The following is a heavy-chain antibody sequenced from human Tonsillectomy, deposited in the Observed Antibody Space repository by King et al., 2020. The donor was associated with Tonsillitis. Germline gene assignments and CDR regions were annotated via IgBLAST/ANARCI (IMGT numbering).Heavy chain of an antibody. CDR3: ARGVPTRYYYYYMDV. D-gene: IGHD4/OR15-4a*01. CDR1: GFTFSDYH. V-gene: IGHV3-11*05. Sequence: QLVQSGGGLVKPGGSLRLSCAASGFTFSDYHMIWIRQAPGKGLEWVSYITSSSSYINYADSVKGRFTISRDNAKNSLYLQMNSLRAEDTAVYSCARGVPTRYYYYYMDVWGKGTTVTVSS. J-gene: IGHJ6*03. CDR2: ITSSSSYI.